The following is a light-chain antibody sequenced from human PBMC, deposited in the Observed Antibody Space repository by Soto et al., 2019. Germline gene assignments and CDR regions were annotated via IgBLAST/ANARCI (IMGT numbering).Light chain of an antibody. Sequence: EIVMTQSPATLSVSPGERATLSCRASQSVSSNLAWYQQKPGQAPRLLIYGASTRATDIPARFSGSGSGTEFTLTISSLQSEDFAVYYGQQYNTWPIFGGGTKVEIK. V-gene: IGKV3-15*01. CDR3: QQYNTWPI. CDR1: QSVSSN. CDR2: GAS. J-gene: IGKJ4*01.